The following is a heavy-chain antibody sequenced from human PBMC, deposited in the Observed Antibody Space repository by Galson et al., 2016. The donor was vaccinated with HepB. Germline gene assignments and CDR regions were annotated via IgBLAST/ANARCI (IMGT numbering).Heavy chain of an antibody. Sequence: SLRLSCAASGFSFNSYSINWVRQAPGKGLEWVSYISSSSANIHYADSVKGRFTVSGDRAKNSVYLQLNSLRDEDTAVYYCARVAGFASGWYAFDIWGQGTMVTVFS. CDR2: ISSSSANI. V-gene: IGHV3-48*02. CDR1: GFSFNSYS. J-gene: IGHJ3*02. CDR3: ARVAGFASGWYAFDI. D-gene: IGHD6-19*01.